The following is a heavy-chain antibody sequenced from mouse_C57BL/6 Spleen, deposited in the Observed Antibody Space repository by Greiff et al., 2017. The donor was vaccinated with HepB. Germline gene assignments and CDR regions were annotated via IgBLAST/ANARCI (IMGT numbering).Heavy chain of an antibody. Sequence: LVESGPELVKPGASVKLSCKASGYTFTSYDINWVKQRPGQGLEWIGWIYPRDGSTKYNEKFKGKATLTVDTSSSTAYMELHSLTSEDSAVYFCAREEYYGSSPFAYWGQGTLVTVSA. CDR2: IYPRDGST. J-gene: IGHJ3*01. D-gene: IGHD1-1*01. CDR3: AREEYYGSSPFAY. V-gene: IGHV1-85*01. CDR1: GYTFTSYD.